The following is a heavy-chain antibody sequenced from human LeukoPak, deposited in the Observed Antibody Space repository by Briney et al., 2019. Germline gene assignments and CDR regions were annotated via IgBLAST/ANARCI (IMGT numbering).Heavy chain of an antibody. Sequence: GGSLRLSCAASGFTFSDYDMNWVRQAPGKGLEWVSSISSSSIYVSYADSVKGRFTISRDSGKNTLYLQTNSLRAEDTAVYYCASYLTSIPSGMNVWGQGTTVTVSS. CDR1: GFTFSDYD. D-gene: IGHD2/OR15-2a*01. V-gene: IGHV3-21*01. J-gene: IGHJ6*02. CDR2: ISSSSIYV. CDR3: ASYLTSIPSGMNV.